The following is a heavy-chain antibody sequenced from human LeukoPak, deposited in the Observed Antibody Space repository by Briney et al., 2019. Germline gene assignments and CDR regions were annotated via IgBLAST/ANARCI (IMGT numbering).Heavy chain of an antibody. J-gene: IGHJ5*02. Sequence: SETLSLTCTVSGGSISGYYWSWIRQPPGQGLEWIAYIHSNGYTNYNPSLKRRVTISVDTSKNQFSLKVTSVTAADTAMYYCTKREGPMSGSYDYFDPWGQGTLVTVS. D-gene: IGHD1-26*01. V-gene: IGHV4-4*09. CDR3: TKREGPMSGSYDYFDP. CDR2: IHSNGYT. CDR1: GGSISGYY.